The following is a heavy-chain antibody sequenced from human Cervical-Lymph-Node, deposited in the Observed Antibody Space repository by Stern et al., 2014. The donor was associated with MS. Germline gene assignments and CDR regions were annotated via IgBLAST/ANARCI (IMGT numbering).Heavy chain of an antibody. CDR2: INPNGSVT. CDR1: GYTFTNYY. Sequence: VQLVQSEPEVKKPGASVMVSCKPSGYTFTNYYIHWVRQAPGQGLEWMGIINPNGSVTASAQKFQGRLTMTRDTSTTTVYMRLITLTSEDTAMYYCTRAVGGVGREWGQGTLVFVSS. CDR3: TRAVGGVGRE. J-gene: IGHJ4*02. V-gene: IGHV1-46*01. D-gene: IGHD3-16*01.